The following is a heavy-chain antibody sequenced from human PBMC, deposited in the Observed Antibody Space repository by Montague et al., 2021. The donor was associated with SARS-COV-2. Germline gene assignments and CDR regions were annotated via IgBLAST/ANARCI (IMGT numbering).Heavy chain of an antibody. D-gene: IGHD4-17*01. Sequence: SETLSLTCIVSGSSVRSYYWSWIRQPPGKGLEWIGYIYDSGSTNSNPSLKSRVTISVDTSNNQFSLKLSSVTAADTAVYYCARENTVTTFGGPYYIDSWGQGTLVTVSA. V-gene: IGHV4-59*02. J-gene: IGHJ4*02. CDR3: ARENTVTTFGGPYYIDS. CDR1: GSSVRSYY. CDR2: IYDSGST.